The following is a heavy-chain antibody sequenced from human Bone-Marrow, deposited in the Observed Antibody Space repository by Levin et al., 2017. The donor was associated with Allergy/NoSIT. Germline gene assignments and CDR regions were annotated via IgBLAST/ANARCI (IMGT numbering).Heavy chain of an antibody. J-gene: IGHJ4*02. Sequence: GGSLRLSCAASGFTFSRYAMAWVRQAPGQGLEWVSGMSGSGGRTVYADSVKGRFTISRDNSKNIMYLQMNSLRVEDTAPYYCAREDNWNYDYWGQGTLVTVSS. CDR3: AREDNWNYDY. CDR1: GFTFSRYA. CDR2: MSGSGGRT. V-gene: IGHV3-23*01. D-gene: IGHD1-7*01.